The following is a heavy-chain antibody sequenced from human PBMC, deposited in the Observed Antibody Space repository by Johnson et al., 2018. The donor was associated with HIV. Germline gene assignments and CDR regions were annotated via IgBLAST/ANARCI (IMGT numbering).Heavy chain of an antibody. CDR2: IRYDGSNK. CDR3: AKDNIRITFGGIFDI. Sequence: QVQLVESGGGVVQPGGSLRLSCVASGFIFSNYGMFWVRQAPGKGLEWVAFIRYDGSNKYYADSVKGRFTISRDNSKNTLYLQMNSLRAEDTAVYYCAKDNIRITFGGIFDIWGQGTMVTVSS. D-gene: IGHD3-16*01. CDR1: GFIFSNYG. V-gene: IGHV3-30*02. J-gene: IGHJ3*02.